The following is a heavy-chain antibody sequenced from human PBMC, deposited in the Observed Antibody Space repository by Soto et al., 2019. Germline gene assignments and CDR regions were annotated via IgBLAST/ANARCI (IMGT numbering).Heavy chain of an antibody. CDR2: INPSGGST. CDR3: AREILTGYYISGWFDP. J-gene: IGHJ5*02. D-gene: IGHD3-9*01. Sequence: ASVKVSCKASGYTFTSYYMHWVRQAPGQGLEWMGIINPSGGSTSYAQKFQGRVTMTRDTSTSTVYMELSSLRSEDTAVYYCAREILTGYYISGWFDPWGQGTLVTVSS. CDR1: GYTFTSYY. V-gene: IGHV1-46*03.